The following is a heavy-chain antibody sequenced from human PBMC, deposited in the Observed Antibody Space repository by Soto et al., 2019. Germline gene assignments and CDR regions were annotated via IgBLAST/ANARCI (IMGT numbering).Heavy chain of an antibody. V-gene: IGHV1-8*01. CDR1: GYTFTSYD. D-gene: IGHD3-3*01. CDR2: MNPNSGNT. CDR3: ARGSRYDFWSGSHDAFDI. Sequence: ASVKVSCKASGYTFTSYDINWVRQATGRGLEWMGWMNPNSGNTGYAQKFQGRVTMTRNTSISTAYMELSSLRSEDTAVYYCARGSRYDFWSGSHDAFDIWGQGTMVTVSS. J-gene: IGHJ3*02.